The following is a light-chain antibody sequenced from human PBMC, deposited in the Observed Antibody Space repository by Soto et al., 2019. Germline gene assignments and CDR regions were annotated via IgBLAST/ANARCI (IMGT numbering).Light chain of an antibody. CDR1: QDIGGR. CDR3: QQLNTYSS. J-gene: IGKJ4*01. Sequence: DIQMTQSPSSVSASVGDRISITCRASQDIGGRLAWFQQKPGKAPKVLIYDASKLHSGVPSRFSGSGSGTEFTLTISSLQPEGFATYFCQQLNTYSSFGGGTKVDIK. V-gene: IGKV1-12*02. CDR2: DAS.